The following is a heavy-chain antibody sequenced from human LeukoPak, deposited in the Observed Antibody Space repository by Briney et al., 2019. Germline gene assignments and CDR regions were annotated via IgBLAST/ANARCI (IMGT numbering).Heavy chain of an antibody. Sequence: GGSLRLSCAASGFTFSSYGMHWVRQAPGKGLEWVVVISYDGSNKPYADSVKGRFTISRDNSKNTLYLQMNSLRAEDTAVYYCAKGGLYSSSPYYFDYWGQGTLVTVSS. V-gene: IGHV3-30*18. CDR2: ISYDGSNK. CDR3: AKGGLYSSSPYYFDY. CDR1: GFTFSSYG. J-gene: IGHJ4*02. D-gene: IGHD6-13*01.